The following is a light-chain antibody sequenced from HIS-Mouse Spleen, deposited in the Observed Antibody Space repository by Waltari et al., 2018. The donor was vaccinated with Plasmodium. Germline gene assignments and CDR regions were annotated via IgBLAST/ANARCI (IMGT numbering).Light chain of an antibody. CDR1: ALPNQY. Sequence: SYELPQPPSLSVSPGQTARLTCPGDALPNQYAYWYQQKPGQAPVMVIYKDRERPSGIPERFSGSSSGTTVTLTISGVQAEDEADYYCQSADSSGTYVVFGGGTKLTVL. J-gene: IGLJ2*01. CDR2: KDR. V-gene: IGLV3-25*03. CDR3: QSADSSGTYVV.